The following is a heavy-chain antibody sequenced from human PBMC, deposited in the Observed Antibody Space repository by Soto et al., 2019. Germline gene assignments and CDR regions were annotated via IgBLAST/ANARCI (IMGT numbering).Heavy chain of an antibody. J-gene: IGHJ4*02. D-gene: IGHD3-3*01. CDR2: MSYDGSDK. V-gene: IGHV3-30*18. CDR3: AKFDFWSGSSV. Sequence: WGSLRLSCAASGFTFSDYGMHWVRQAPGKGLEWVAVMSYDGSDKHFANSVKGRFTISRDNSRNTLYLQLNSLRAEDTAVYYCAKFDFWSGSSVWGQGTLVTVSS. CDR1: GFTFSDYG.